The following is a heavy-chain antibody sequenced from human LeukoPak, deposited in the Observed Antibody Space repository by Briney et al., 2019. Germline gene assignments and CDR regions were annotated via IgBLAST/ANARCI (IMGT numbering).Heavy chain of an antibody. CDR3: ARQKYSNNWYVWFDP. CDR2: INHSGST. V-gene: IGHV4-34*01. J-gene: IGHJ5*02. CDR1: GGSFSGNY. D-gene: IGHD6-13*01. Sequence: SETLSLTCAVYGGSFSGNYWSWIRQPPGKGLEWIGEINHSGSTNYNPSLKSRVTISVDTSKNQFSLKLSSVTAADTAVYYCARQKYSNNWYVWFDPWGQGTLVTVSS.